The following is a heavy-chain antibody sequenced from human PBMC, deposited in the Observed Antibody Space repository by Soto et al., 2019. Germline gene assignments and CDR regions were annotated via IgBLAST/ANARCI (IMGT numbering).Heavy chain of an antibody. J-gene: IGHJ4*02. D-gene: IGHD2-15*01. V-gene: IGHV3-23*01. Sequence: EVQLLESGGGLVQPGGSLGPSCEASDLTFGSYAMSWVRRAQGKGREWVSAISGSGGSTYYADSVKGRFTISRDNSKNTLYLQMNSLRAEDTAVYYCAKKGAAGDYWGQGTLVTVSS. CDR2: ISGSGGST. CDR1: DLTFGSYA. CDR3: AKKGAAGDY.